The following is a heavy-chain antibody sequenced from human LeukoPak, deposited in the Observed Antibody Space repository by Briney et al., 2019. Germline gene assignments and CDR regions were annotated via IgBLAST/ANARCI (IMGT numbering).Heavy chain of an antibody. Sequence: SETLSLTCTLSGGFISSYYWSWIRQPAGKGLEWIGRIYTSGSTNYNPSLKSRVTMSVDTSKNQFSLKLSSVAAADTAVYYCARDREGSAELVYWGQGTLVTVSS. CDR3: ARDREGSAELVY. D-gene: IGHD3-10*01. V-gene: IGHV4-4*07. J-gene: IGHJ4*02. CDR1: GGFISSYY. CDR2: IYTSGST.